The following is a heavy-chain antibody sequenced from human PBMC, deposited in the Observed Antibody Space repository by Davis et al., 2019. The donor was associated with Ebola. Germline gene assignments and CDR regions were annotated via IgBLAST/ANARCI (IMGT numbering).Heavy chain of an antibody. CDR2: IYYSGST. J-gene: IGHJ4*02. CDR1: GGSISSGGYY. D-gene: IGHD3-22*01. Sequence: PSETLSLTCTVSGGSISSGGYYWSWIRQHPGKGLEWIGYIYYSGSTYYNPSLKSRVTISVDTSKNQFSLKLSSVTAADTAVYYCASAADSSEDEPMDYWGQGTLVTVSS. CDR3: ASAADSSEDEPMDY. V-gene: IGHV4-31*03.